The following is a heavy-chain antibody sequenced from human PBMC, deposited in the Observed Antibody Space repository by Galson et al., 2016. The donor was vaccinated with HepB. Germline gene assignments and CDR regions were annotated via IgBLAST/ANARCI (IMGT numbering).Heavy chain of an antibody. CDR2: ITSTSTYR. D-gene: IGHD1-1*01. Sequence: SLRLSCAASEFTFSFYSLNWVSQAPGKGLERVSSITSTSTYRYYADSVKGRFTISRDNAKNALYLEMNSLRVEDTAVFYCARSMSPTGTRDYWGQGTLVTVSS. CDR3: ARSMSPTGTRDY. V-gene: IGHV3-21*01. CDR1: EFTFSFYS. J-gene: IGHJ4*02.